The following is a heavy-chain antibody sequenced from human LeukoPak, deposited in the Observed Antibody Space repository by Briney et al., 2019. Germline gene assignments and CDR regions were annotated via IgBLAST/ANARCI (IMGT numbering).Heavy chain of an antibody. CDR2: IYYSGST. D-gene: IGHD6-6*01. J-gene: IGHJ4*02. V-gene: IGHV4-59*01. CDR3: ASIDSSSSLVY. CDR1: GGSISSYY. Sequence: SETLSLTCTVSGGSISSYYWSWIRQPPGKGLEWIGHIYYSGSTNYNPSLKSRVTISVDTSENQFSLKLSSVTAADTAVYYCASIDSSSSLVYWGQGTLVTVSS.